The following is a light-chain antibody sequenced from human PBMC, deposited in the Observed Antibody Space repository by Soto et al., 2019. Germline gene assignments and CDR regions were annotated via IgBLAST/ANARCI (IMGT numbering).Light chain of an antibody. CDR3: QQYDNLPPMYT. Sequence: DIQMNQSPSSLSASVGDRVTITCPASQDISNYLNCYQQKPGKAPKLLIYDESNLETGVPSRFSGSGSGTDYTFTISSLQHEDIATYYFQQYDNLPPMYTFGHGTKLEIK. V-gene: IGKV1-33*01. CDR1: QDISNY. CDR2: DES. J-gene: IGKJ2*01.